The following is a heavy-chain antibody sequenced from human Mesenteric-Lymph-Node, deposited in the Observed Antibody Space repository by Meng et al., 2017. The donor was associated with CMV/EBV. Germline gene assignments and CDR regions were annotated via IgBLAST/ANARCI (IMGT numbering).Heavy chain of an antibody. Sequence: GSLRLSCTVSGGSISSSSYYWGWIRQPPGKGLEWIGSIYYSGSTYYNPSLKSRVTISVDTSKNQFSLKLSSVTAADTAVYYCARDREFWGQGILVTVSS. CDR3: ARDREF. D-gene: IGHD3-10*01. CDR1: GGSISSSSYY. J-gene: IGHJ4*02. V-gene: IGHV4-39*07. CDR2: IYYSGST.